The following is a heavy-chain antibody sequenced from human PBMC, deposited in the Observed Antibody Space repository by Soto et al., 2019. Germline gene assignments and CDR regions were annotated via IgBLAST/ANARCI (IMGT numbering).Heavy chain of an antibody. CDR3: ARAGYEILSCSYGMDV. CDR1: DDSISSYY. D-gene: IGHD3-9*01. V-gene: IGHV4-4*07. Sequence: PSETLSLTCTVSDDSISSYYWHWIRQPAGKGLEWLGLDSTDGATNYEPSLESRVTMSVDTSKNQFSLKLTSVTAADTAVYFCARAGYEILSCSYGMDVWGQGTTVTVSS. CDR2: DSTDGAT. J-gene: IGHJ6*02.